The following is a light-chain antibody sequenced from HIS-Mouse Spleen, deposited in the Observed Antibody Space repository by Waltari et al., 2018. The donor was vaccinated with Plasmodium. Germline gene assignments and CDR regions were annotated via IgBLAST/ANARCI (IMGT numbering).Light chain of an antibody. V-gene: IGLV2-8*01. CDR2: EVS. J-gene: IGLJ2*01. Sequence: TQPPSASGSPGQSVTISCTGTSSYVGGYYYVSWYQHHPGKAPKLMIYEVSKRPSGVPDRFSGSKSGNTASLTVSGLQAEDEADYYCSSYAGSNNLVFGGGTKLTVL. CDR3: SSYAGSNNLV. CDR1: SSYVGGYYY.